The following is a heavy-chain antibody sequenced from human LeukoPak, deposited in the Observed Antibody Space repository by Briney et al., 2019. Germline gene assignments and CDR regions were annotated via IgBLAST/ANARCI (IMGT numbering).Heavy chain of an antibody. D-gene: IGHD6-19*01. Sequence: PGRSLRLSCAASGFTFSSYGMHWVRQAPGKGLEWVAVISYDGSNKYYADSVKGRFTISRDNAKNSLYLQMNSLRAEDTAVYYCAKGGKSSSGWYNRYFDYWGQGTLVTVSS. CDR3: AKGGKSSSGWYNRYFDY. CDR2: ISYDGSNK. J-gene: IGHJ4*02. V-gene: IGHV3-30*18. CDR1: GFTFSSYG.